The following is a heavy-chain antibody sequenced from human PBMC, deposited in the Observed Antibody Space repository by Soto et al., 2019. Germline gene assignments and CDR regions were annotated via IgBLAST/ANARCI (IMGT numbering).Heavy chain of an antibody. CDR3: ARGRREGFGSS. D-gene: IGHD3-10*01. V-gene: IGHV4-34*01. CDR1: GGSFSGYY. CDR2: INHSGST. J-gene: IGHJ6*04. Sequence: QVQLQQWGAGLLKPSETLSLTCAVYGGSFSGYYWSWIRQPPGKGLEWIGEINHSGSTNYNPSLKGRVTISVDTSKNQFSLKLSSVTAADTAVYYCARGRREGFGSSWGKGTTVTVSS.